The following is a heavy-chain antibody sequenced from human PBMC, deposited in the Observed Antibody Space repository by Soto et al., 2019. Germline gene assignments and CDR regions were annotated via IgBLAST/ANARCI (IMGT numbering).Heavy chain of an antibody. D-gene: IGHD3-3*01. CDR3: ARAYYDSVPATFDY. J-gene: IGHJ4*02. CDR2: IYYSGST. Sequence: SETLSLTCTVSGGSISSGGYYWSWIRQHPGKGLEWIGYIYYSGSTYYNPSLKSRVTISVDTSKNQFSLKLSSVTAADTAVYYCARAYYDSVPATFDYWGQGTLVTVSS. CDR1: GGSISSGGYY. V-gene: IGHV4-31*03.